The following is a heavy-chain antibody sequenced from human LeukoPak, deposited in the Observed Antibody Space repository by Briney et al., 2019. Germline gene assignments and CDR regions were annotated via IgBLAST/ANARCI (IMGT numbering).Heavy chain of an antibody. D-gene: IGHD4-11*01. CDR2: INHSGST. CDR3: ARVQYSNYYFDY. CDR1: GGSFSGYY. J-gene: IGHJ4*02. Sequence: KPSETLSLTCAVYGGSFSGYYWSWIRQPPGKGLEWIGEINHSGSTNYNPSLKSRVTISVDTSKNQFSLKLSSVTAADTAVYYCARVQYSNYYFDYWGQGTLVTVSS. V-gene: IGHV4-34*01.